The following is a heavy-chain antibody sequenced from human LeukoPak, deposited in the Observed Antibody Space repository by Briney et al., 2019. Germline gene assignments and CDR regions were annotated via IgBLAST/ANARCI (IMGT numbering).Heavy chain of an antibody. CDR3: AKDLGYSCGYSLDY. D-gene: IGHD5-18*01. Sequence: GGSLRLSCAASGFAFNSYALNWVRQPPGKGLEWVSSVSAITGDTYYADSVKGRFTISRDNSKNTLYLQMNSLRAEDTAVYYCAKDLGYSCGYSLDYWGQGTLVTVSS. CDR1: GFAFNSYA. CDR2: VSAITGDT. V-gene: IGHV3-23*01. J-gene: IGHJ4*02.